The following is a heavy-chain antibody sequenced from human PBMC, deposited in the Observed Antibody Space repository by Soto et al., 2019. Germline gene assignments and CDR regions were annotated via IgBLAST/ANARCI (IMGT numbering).Heavy chain of an antibody. CDR2: TYYRSKWYN. CDR1: GDSVSSNSAA. J-gene: IGHJ3*02. Sequence: PSQTLSLTCAISGDSVSSNSAAWNWIRQSPSSGLEWLGRTYYRSKWYNDYAVSVKSRITINPDTSKNQFSLQLNSVTPEDTAVYYCARDGAGYYDSSGHDAFDIWGQGTMVTVSS. CDR3: ARDGAGYYDSSGHDAFDI. V-gene: IGHV6-1*01. D-gene: IGHD3-22*01.